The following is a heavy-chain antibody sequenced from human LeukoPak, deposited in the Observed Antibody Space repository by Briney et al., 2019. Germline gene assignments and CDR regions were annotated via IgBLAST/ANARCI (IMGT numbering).Heavy chain of an antibody. D-gene: IGHD3-10*01. J-gene: IGHJ4*02. CDR3: ARCGKLWFGELLSGDYYFDY. CDR1: GGTFSSYA. CDR2: IIPIFGTA. Sequence: SVKVSCKASGGTFSSYAISWVRQAPGQGLEWMGRIIPIFGTANFAQKFQGRVTITTDESTSTAYMELSSLRSEDTAVYYCARCGKLWFGELLSGDYYFDYWGQGTLVTVSS. V-gene: IGHV1-69*05.